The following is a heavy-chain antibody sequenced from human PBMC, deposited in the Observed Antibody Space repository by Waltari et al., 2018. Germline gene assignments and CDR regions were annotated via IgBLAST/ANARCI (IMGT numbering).Heavy chain of an antibody. CDR2: IYYSGST. V-gene: IGHV4-31*03. D-gene: IGHD4-17*01. CDR3: ARESDYGDYLLFDY. J-gene: IGHJ4*02. CDR1: GGSTSSGGYY. Sequence: QVQLQESGPGLVKPSQTLSLTCTVSGGSTSSGGYYWSWIRPHPGKGLEWIGYIYYSGSTYYNPSLKSRVTISVDTSKNQFSLKLSSVTAADTAVYYCARESDYGDYLLFDYWGQGTLVTVSS.